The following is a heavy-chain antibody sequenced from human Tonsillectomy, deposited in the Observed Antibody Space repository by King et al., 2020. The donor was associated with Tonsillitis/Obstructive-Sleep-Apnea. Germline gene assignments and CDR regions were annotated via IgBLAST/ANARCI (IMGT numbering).Heavy chain of an antibody. CDR1: GGSISSYY. CDR2: IYYTGST. CDR3: AREALDAFDI. V-gene: IGHV4-59*01. Sequence: QLQESGPGLVKPSETLSLTCTVSGGSISSYYWSWIRQPPGKGLECIGYIYYTGSTNYNPSLKSRVTISVDASKNQFSLKLSSVTAAGTAIYYCAREALDAFDIWGQGTMVTVSS. J-gene: IGHJ3*02.